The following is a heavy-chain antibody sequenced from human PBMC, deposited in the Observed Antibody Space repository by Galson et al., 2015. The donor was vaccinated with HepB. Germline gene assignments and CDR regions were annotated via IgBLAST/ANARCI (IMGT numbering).Heavy chain of an antibody. CDR1: GGTFSSYA. CDR2: IIPIFGTA. J-gene: IGHJ4*02. V-gene: IGHV1-69*13. Sequence: SVKVSCKASGGTFSSYAISWVRQAPGQGLEWMGGIIPIFGTANYAQKFQGRVTITADESTSTAYMELSSLRSEDTAVYYCATRGASGTVLHYWGQGTLVTVSS. D-gene: IGHD6-13*01. CDR3: ATRGASGTVLHY.